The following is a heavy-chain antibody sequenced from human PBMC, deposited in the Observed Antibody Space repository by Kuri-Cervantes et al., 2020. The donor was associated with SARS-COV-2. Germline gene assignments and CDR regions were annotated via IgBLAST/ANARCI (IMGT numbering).Heavy chain of an antibody. D-gene: IGHD2-21*02. J-gene: IGHJ4*02. CDR3: ARADPPLAYCGGDCRLFDY. V-gene: IGHV1-2*02. CDR2: INPNSGGT. Sequence: ASVKVSCKASGYTFTGYYMHWVRQAPGQGLEWMGWINPNSGGTNYAQKFHGRVTMTRDTSISTAYMELSRLRSDDTAVYYCARADPPLAYCGGDCRLFDYWGQGTLVTVSS. CDR1: GYTFTGYY.